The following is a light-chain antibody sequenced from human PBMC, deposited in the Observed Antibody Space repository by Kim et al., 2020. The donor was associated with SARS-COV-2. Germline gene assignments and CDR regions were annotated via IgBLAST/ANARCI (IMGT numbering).Light chain of an antibody. V-gene: IGKV1-5*03. J-gene: IGKJ2*01. Sequence: SASVGARVTITCRASQIIDTYLAWYQQKPGKAPNLLIYQASSLQIGVPSRFSGSGSGAEFTLTISNLQPDDFATYYCQHYIRFPYTFGQGTKLEI. CDR3: QHYIRFPYT. CDR1: QIIDTY. CDR2: QAS.